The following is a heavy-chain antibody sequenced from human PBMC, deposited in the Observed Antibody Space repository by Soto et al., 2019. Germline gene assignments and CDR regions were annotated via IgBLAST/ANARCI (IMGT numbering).Heavy chain of an antibody. CDR2: IYYSGTA. CDR3: ARACSGGSCYLAFDI. CDR1: GDSISSSSYY. V-gene: IGHV4-39*01. Sequence: SETLSLTCTVSGDSISSSSYYWGWIGQPPGTGLEWIGSIYYSGTAYHNPSLKSRVTTSVDTSKNQFSLKLSSVTAADTAVYYCARACSGGSCYLAFDIWGQGTMVTVSS. J-gene: IGHJ3*02. D-gene: IGHD2-15*01.